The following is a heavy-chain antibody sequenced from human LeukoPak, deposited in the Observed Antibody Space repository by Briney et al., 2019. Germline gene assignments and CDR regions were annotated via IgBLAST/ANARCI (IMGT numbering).Heavy chain of an antibody. CDR1: GFTFSVTW. CDR3: TRGAPQADVFDI. V-gene: IGHV3-15*04. J-gene: IGHJ3*02. CDR2: FESKAAGGTT. Sequence: GGSLRLSCAASGFTFSVTWMSWVRQAPGRGLEWVGRFESKAAGGTTDYAAPVAGRFTISRDDSKNMLYLQMSSLKTEDTAVYYCTRGAPQADVFDIWGQGTMVTVSS. D-gene: IGHD1-26*01.